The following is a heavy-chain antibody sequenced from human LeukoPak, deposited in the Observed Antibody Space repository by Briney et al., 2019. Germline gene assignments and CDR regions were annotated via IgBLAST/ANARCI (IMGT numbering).Heavy chain of an antibody. CDR2: IIPIFGTA. V-gene: IGHV1-69*01. CDR1: GGTLSSYA. Sequence: SVKVSCKASGGTLSSYAISWVRQAPGQGLEWMGGIIPIFGTANYAQKFQGRVTITADESTSTAYMELSGLRSEDTAVYYCARDTAAATKFYGMDVWGQGTTVTVSS. CDR3: ARDTAAATKFYGMDV. J-gene: IGHJ6*02. D-gene: IGHD2-15*01.